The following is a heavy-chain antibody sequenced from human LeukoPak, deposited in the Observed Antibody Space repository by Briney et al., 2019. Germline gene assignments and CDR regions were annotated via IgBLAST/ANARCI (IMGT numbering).Heavy chain of an antibody. CDR1: GFTFSSYW. CDR3: ARGEYYYDGGY. V-gene: IGHV3-7*04. CDR2: IKEDGSEE. J-gene: IGHJ4*02. D-gene: IGHD3-22*01. Sequence: GGSLRLSCAVSGFTFSSYWMSWVRQAPGKGLEWVANIKEDGSEEYFVDSVKGRFTISRDNAKNSLYLQMKSLRAEDTAVYYCARGEYYYDGGYWGQGTLVTVSS.